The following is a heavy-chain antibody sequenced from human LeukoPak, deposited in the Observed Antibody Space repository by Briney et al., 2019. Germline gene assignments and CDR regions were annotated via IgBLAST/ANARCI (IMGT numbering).Heavy chain of an antibody. CDR3: AHRLFVWQLGYFDY. Sequence: SGPTLVKPTQTLTLTCTFSGFSLNISGVGVGWFRQPPGKALEWLALIYWDDDKRYSPSLKSRPTITKDTSKNQVVLTMTNMDPVDTATYYCAHRLFVWQLGYFDYWGQGTLVTVSS. J-gene: IGHJ4*02. D-gene: IGHD6-13*01. V-gene: IGHV2-5*02. CDR1: GFSLNISGVG. CDR2: IYWDDDK.